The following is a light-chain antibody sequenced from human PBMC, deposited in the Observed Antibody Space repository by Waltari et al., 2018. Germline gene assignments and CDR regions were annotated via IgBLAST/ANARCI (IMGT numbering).Light chain of an antibody. V-gene: IGKV3-20*01. Sequence: EIVLTQSPGTLSLSPGEGASLSSRASQSVNSNYFAWYQQKPGQAPRLLIHGASTRATATPDRFIGGGSGTHFTLTINRLQPEDLAVYYCHQYGSSPFTFGPGTKVEIK. CDR2: GAS. CDR1: QSVNSNY. J-gene: IGKJ3*01. CDR3: HQYGSSPFT.